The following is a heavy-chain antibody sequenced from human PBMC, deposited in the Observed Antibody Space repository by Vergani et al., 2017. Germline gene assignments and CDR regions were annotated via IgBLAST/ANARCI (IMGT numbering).Heavy chain of an antibody. D-gene: IGHD3-10*01. V-gene: IGHV1-2*02. CDR3: ARGPYGSGMVDY. Sequence: QVQLVQSGAEVKKPGASVKVSCKASGYTFTGYYMHWVRQAPGQGLEWMGWINPNSGGTNYAQQFQGRVTMTRDTSISTAYMELSSLRSEDTAVYYCARGPYGSGMVDYWGQGTLVTVSS. CDR2: INPNSGGT. J-gene: IGHJ4*02. CDR1: GYTFTGYY.